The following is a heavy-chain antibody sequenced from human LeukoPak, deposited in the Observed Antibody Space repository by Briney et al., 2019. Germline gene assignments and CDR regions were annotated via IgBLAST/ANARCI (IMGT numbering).Heavy chain of an antibody. J-gene: IGHJ4*02. D-gene: IGHD3-16*01. CDR2: ISYDGSNT. Sequence: PGRSLRLSCAAPGFTFTSYGMHWVRQAPGKGLEWVAVISYDGSNTYYADSVKGRFTISRDDSKNTLFLHMNSLRAEDTAVYFCAKDDSTLGQSVNHYFDYWGQGTLVTVSS. CDR3: AKDDSTLGQSVNHYFDY. CDR1: GFTFTSYG. V-gene: IGHV3-30*18.